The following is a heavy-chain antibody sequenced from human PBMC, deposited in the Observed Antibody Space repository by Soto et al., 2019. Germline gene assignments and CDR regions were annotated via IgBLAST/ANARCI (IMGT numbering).Heavy chain of an antibody. CDR3: ASTPYSSGWDDAFDI. D-gene: IGHD6-19*01. CDR1: GGSVSSYT. J-gene: IGHJ3*02. Sequence: SVRVYCKTSGGSVSSYTISWARQATGQGLEWMGGIIPIFGTANYAQKFQGRVTITADESTSTAYMELSSLRSDDTAVYYCASTPYSSGWDDAFDILGQGTMVTVSS. V-gene: IGHV1-69*13. CDR2: IIPIFGTA.